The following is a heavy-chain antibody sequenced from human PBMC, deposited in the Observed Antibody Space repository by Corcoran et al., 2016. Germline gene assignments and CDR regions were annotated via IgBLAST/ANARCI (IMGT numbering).Heavy chain of an antibody. CDR3: AREGGGSPVSNFDY. CDR1: GGTFSSHA. J-gene: IGHJ4*02. D-gene: IGHD3-16*01. Sequence: QVQLVQSGAEVKKPGSSVKVSCKASGGTFSSHAISWVRQAPGQGLEWMGGIIPIFGTANYAQKFQGRVTITADESTSTAYMELSSLRSEDTAVYYCAREGGGSPVSNFDYWGQGTLVTVSS. V-gene: IGHV1-69*01. CDR2: IIPIFGTA.